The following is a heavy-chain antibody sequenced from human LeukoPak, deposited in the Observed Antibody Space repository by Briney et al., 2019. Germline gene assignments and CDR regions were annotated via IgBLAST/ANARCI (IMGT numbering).Heavy chain of an antibody. CDR1: GDSVSINSAA. V-gene: IGHV6-1*01. J-gene: IGHJ6*02. Sequence: SQTLSLTFAISGDSVSINSAAWNWVRQSPSRGLEWLGRTYYRSKWYIDYAVSVRSRITINPNTSKNEFSLHVSSVTPEDTAVYYCARRGPAGSSSSGMDVWGQGTTVTVSS. CDR3: ARRGPAGSSSSGMDV. CDR2: TYYRSKWYI. D-gene: IGHD6-6*01.